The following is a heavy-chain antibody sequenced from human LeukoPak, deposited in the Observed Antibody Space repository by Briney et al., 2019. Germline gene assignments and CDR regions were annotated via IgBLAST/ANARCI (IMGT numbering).Heavy chain of an antibody. Sequence: GGSLRLSCAASGFTVSSNYMSWVRQAPGKGLEWVSVFYSARSTYYADSAKGRFTISRDDSKNTLYLQMNSLRAEDTAVYYCARGLDYGDYFDYWGQGTLVTVSS. CDR1: GFTVSSNY. V-gene: IGHV3-53*01. CDR3: ARGLDYGDYFDY. D-gene: IGHD4-17*01. J-gene: IGHJ4*02. CDR2: FYSARST.